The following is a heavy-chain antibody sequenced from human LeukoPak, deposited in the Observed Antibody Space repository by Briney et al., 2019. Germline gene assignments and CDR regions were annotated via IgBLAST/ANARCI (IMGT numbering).Heavy chain of an antibody. Sequence: GGSLRLSCAASGFTFDDYGISWVRQAPGKGLEWVSGINWNGGSTGYADSVKGRLTISRDNAKNSLYLQMNSLRAEDTALYYCAREGERSGSYPFDYWGQGTLVTVSS. CDR1: GFTFDDYG. CDR3: AREGERSGSYPFDY. D-gene: IGHD1-26*01. V-gene: IGHV3-20*04. CDR2: INWNGGST. J-gene: IGHJ4*02.